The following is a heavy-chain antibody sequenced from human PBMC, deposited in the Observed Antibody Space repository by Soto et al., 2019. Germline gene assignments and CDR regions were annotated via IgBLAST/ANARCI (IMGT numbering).Heavy chain of an antibody. J-gene: IGHJ4*02. Sequence: SETLSLTCIVSGESISSSSYYWGWIRQPPGKGLEWIGSIYYSGRTYCNPSFKSRVTISIDTSKNQFSLKLSSVTATDTAVYHCARQRTTVVTQAYFDHWGQGALVTVSS. V-gene: IGHV4-39*01. D-gene: IGHD2-21*02. CDR3: ARQRTTVVTQAYFDH. CDR2: IYYSGRT. CDR1: GESISSSSYY.